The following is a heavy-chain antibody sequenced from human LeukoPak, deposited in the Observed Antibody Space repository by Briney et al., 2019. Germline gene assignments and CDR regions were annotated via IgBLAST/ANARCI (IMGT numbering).Heavy chain of an antibody. D-gene: IGHD5-12*01. CDR1: GYTFTSYY. J-gene: IGHJ5*02. Sequence: ASVKVSCKASGYTFTSYYMHWVRQAPGQGLEWMGIINPSGGSTSYAQKFQGRVTMTRDTSTSTVYMELSSLRSEDTAVYYCASSPPFGGYLGNWFDPWGQGTLVTVSS. CDR2: INPSGGST. CDR3: ASSPPFGGYLGNWFDP. V-gene: IGHV1-46*01.